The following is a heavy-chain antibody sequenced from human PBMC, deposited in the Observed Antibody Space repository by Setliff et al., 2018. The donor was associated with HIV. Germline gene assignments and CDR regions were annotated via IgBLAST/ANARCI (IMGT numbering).Heavy chain of an antibody. V-gene: IGHV3-33*08. CDR1: GFTFSKFW. CDR3: ASSPPGDGDYFDY. J-gene: IGHJ4*02. Sequence: GGSLRLSCIASGFTFSKFWMRWVRQAPGKGLEWVAVIWYDGNNKYYADSVKGRVTISRDNSKNTLYLQMNSLRAEDTAVYYCASSPPGDGDYFDYWGQGTLVTVSS. D-gene: IGHD7-27*01. CDR2: IWYDGNNK.